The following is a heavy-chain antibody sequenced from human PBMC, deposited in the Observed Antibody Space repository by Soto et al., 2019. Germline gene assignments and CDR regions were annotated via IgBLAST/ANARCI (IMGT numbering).Heavy chain of an antibody. V-gene: IGHV3-33*01. J-gene: IGHJ4*02. CDR1: GFTFSSYG. D-gene: IGHD6-13*01. Sequence: GGSLRLSCAASGFTFSSYGMHWVRQAPGKGLEWVAVIWYDGSNKYYADSVKGRFTISRDNSKNTLYLQMNSLRAEDTAVYYCARAPGYRSSWTLFDYWGPGTMVTVSS. CDR2: IWYDGSNK. CDR3: ARAPGYRSSWTLFDY.